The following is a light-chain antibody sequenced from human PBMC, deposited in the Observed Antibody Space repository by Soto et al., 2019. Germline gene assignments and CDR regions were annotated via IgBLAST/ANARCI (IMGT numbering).Light chain of an antibody. CDR1: QSVSSY. Sequence: EIVLTQSPATLSLSPGERATLSCRASQSVSSYLAWYQQKPGQAPRLLIYDASNRATGIPARFSGSGSGTDVTLTISSLEPEDFALYYCQQRSTWPPVFTFGRGTKVDIK. J-gene: IGKJ3*01. V-gene: IGKV3-11*01. CDR3: QQRSTWPPVFT. CDR2: DAS.